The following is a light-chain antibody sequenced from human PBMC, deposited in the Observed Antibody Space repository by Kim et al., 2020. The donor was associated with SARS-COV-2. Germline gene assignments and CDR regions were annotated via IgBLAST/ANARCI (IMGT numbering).Light chain of an antibody. CDR3: MQATQFPIT. Sequence: DIVMTQTPLSSPVTLGQPASISCRSSQSLLHSDGDTYLSWHQQRPGQPPRPLIYESSNRFSGVPDRFSGSGAGTDFTLKISRVEAEDVGVYFCMQATQFPITFGQGTRLDIK. CDR1: QSLLHSDGDTY. CDR2: ESS. V-gene: IGKV2-24*01. J-gene: IGKJ5*01.